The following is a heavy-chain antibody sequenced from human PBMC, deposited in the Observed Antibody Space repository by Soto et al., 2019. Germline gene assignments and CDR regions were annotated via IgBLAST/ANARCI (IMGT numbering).Heavy chain of an antibody. CDR2: IIPIFGTA. J-gene: IGHJ4*02. V-gene: IGHV1-69*01. Sequence: QVQLVQSGAEVKKPGSSVKVSCKASGGTFSSYAISWVRQAPGQGLEWMGGIIPIFGTANYAQKFQGRVTVTADESTRTAYMELSSLRSEDTAVYYCTRDRGRRYYDGRGYYYSACWGQGTLVTVSS. CDR1: GGTFSSYA. CDR3: TRDRGRRYYDGRGYYYSAC. D-gene: IGHD3-22*01.